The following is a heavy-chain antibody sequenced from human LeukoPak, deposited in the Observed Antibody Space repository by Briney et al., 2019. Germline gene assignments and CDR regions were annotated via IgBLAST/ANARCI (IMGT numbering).Heavy chain of an antibody. Sequence: GGSLRLSCAVSGFTFNNYGMSWVRQAPGMGLEWVSAIADGGETTYYADSVKGRFTISRDYSKSTLHLQMNSVRAEDTAVYYCARKAARTSGYDYWGQGILVTVSS. V-gene: IGHV3-23*01. CDR1: GFTFNNYG. J-gene: IGHJ4*02. CDR3: ARKAARTSGYDY. CDR2: IADGGETT. D-gene: IGHD3-22*01.